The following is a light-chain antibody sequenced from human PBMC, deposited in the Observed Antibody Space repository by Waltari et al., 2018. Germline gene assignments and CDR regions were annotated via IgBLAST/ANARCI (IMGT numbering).Light chain of an antibody. CDR3: QQYYSAPRT. Sequence: DIVMTQSPDSLAVSLGERATINRKPSQSVLYSSNNQHYLSWYQQKPGKPPKLLVYWASTRESGVPDRFSGSGSGTDFTLTISSLQAEDVAVYYCQQYYSAPRTFGQGTKVEIK. CDR1: QSVLYSSNNQHY. CDR2: WAS. J-gene: IGKJ1*01. V-gene: IGKV4-1*01.